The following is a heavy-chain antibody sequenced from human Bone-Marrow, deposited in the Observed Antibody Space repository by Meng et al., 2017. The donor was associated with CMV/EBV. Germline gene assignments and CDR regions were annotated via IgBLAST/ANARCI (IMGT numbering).Heavy chain of an antibody. CDR2: INPSGGST. CDR3: ARGGRQLWLSGGNEY. V-gene: IGHV1-46*01. CDR1: GYPFTSYG. J-gene: IGHJ4*02. Sequence: QLVQSGAEVKKPWASGTVSCKASGYPFTSYGISWVRQAPGQGLEWMGIINPSGGSTSYAQRFQGRVTMTRDTSTSTVYMELSSLRYEDTAVYYCARGGRQLWLSGGNEYWGQGALVTVSS. D-gene: IGHD5-18*01.